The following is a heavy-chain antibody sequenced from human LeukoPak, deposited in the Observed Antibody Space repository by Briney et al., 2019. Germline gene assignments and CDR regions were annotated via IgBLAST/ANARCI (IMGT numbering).Heavy chain of an antibody. CDR1: GYTFTAYY. Sequence: GASVKVSCKASGYTFTAYYLHWVRQAPGQVLEWVGWIHPNSGGTNYAQKFQGRVTMTRDTSIDAGYLELSRLRSDDTAVYYCSREDYWGQGTLVTVSS. CDR2: IHPNSGGT. J-gene: IGHJ4*02. CDR3: SREDY. V-gene: IGHV1-2*02.